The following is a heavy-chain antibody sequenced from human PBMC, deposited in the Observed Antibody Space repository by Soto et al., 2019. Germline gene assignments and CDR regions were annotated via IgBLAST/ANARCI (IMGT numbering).Heavy chain of an antibody. V-gene: IGHV4-4*02. CDR3: ARGMITSSSWYGAVDWFDP. CDR2: IYHSGST. D-gene: IGHD6-13*01. J-gene: IGHJ5*02. CDR1: SGSISSSNW. Sequence: SETLSLTCAVSSGSISSSNWWSWVRQPPGKGLEWIGEIYHSGSTNYNPSLKSRVTISVDKSKNQFSLKLSSVTAADTAVYYCARGMITSSSWYGAVDWFDPWGQGTLVTVSS.